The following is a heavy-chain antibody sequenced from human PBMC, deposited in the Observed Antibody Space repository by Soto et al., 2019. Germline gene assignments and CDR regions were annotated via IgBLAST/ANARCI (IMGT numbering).Heavy chain of an antibody. CDR3: ARQLRYFGVPTD. CDR1: GYSFTSYW. V-gene: IGHV5-10-1*01. CDR2: IDPSDSYT. Sequence: ESLKIGFKGSGYSFTSYWISWVRQMPGKGLEWMGRIDPSDSYTNYSPSFQGHVTISADKSISTAYLQWSSLKASDTAMYYCARQLRYFGVPTDWGQGTLVTVSS. J-gene: IGHJ4*02. D-gene: IGHD3-9*01.